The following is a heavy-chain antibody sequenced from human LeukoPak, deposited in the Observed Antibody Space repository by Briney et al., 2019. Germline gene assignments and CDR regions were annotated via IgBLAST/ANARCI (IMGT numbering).Heavy chain of an antibody. CDR3: ASPGIVAAGTDRGFDY. Sequence: SETLSLTCTVSGGSISSGSYYWSWIRQPPGKGMEWIGFIYYSGSTNYNPSLKSRVTTSVDTSKNQFSLRLSSVTAADTAVYYCASPGIVAAGTDRGFDYWGQGTLVTVSS. CDR2: IYYSGST. D-gene: IGHD6-13*01. J-gene: IGHJ4*02. V-gene: IGHV4-61*01. CDR1: GGSISSGSYY.